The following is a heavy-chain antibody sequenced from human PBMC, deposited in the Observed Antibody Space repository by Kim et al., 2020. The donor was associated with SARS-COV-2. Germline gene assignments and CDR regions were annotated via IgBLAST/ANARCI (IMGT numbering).Heavy chain of an antibody. CDR3: AKGYYYYGMDV. CDR1: GFTFSSYW. CDR2: INSDGSST. J-gene: IGHJ6*02. V-gene: IGHV3-74*01. Sequence: GGSLRLSCAASGFTFSSYWMHWVRQAPGKGLVWVSRINSDGSSTSYADSGKGRFTISRDNAKNTLYLQMNSLRAEDTAVYYCAKGYYYYGMDVWGQGTTVTVS.